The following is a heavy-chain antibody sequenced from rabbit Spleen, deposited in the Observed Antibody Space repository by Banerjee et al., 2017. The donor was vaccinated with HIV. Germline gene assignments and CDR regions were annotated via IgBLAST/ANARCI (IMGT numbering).Heavy chain of an antibody. D-gene: IGHD4-1*01. CDR1: GIDFSSSYW. CDR2: IYTSGGST. J-gene: IGHJ4*01. CDR3: ARGTYSSGWGAGYFNL. Sequence: QEQLEESGGGLVKPEGSLTLTCKASGIDFSSSYWICWVRQAPGKGLELIACIYTSGGSTYYASWAKGRFTISKTSSTTVTLQMTSLTAADTATYFCARGTYSSGWGAGYFNLWGPGTLVTVS. V-gene: IGHV1S45*01.